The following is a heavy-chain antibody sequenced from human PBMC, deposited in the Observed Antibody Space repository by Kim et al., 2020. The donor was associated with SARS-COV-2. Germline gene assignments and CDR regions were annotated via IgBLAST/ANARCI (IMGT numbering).Heavy chain of an antibody. J-gene: IGHJ6*02. CDR2: INPNSGTT. V-gene: IGHV1-2*02. CDR3: ARDDGYHGLCQSHGMDV. D-gene: IGHD2-8*01. CDR1: GYTFTGYF. Sequence: ASVKVSCKASGYTFTGYFLHWVRQAPGQGLESMGWINPNSGTTNSAQNFQGRVTMTRDTSTSTAYMELRSLRSDDTAMYYCARDDGYHGLCQSHGMDVWGQGTTVTVSS.